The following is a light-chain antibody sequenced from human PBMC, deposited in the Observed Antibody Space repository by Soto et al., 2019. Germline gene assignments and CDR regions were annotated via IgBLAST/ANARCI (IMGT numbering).Light chain of an antibody. J-gene: IGKJ1*01. CDR1: QAISNF. Sequence: DLQMTQSPSSLSASVGDRVSITCRASQAISNFVAWIQQRPGKAPKSLIYAASRLEPGAPSRFSGSGSGSSFTLTINGLQPEDFASYYCQQYHTYPPTFGQGTKVEIK. V-gene: IGKV1-16*01. CDR2: AAS. CDR3: QQYHTYPPT.